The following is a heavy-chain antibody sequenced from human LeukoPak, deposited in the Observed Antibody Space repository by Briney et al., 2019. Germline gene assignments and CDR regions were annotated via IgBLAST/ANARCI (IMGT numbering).Heavy chain of an antibody. Sequence: GGSLRLSCAASGFTFISYDMSWVRQAPGKGLEWVSAISGSGGRTYYADSVKGRFTISRDNSKNTLYLQVNSLRSEDTAVYYCAKGQDSSGGLYYYYYYMDVWGKGTTVTVSS. CDR1: GFTFISYD. D-gene: IGHD3-22*01. CDR3: AKGQDSSGGLYYYYYYMDV. J-gene: IGHJ6*03. V-gene: IGHV3-23*01. CDR2: ISGSGGRT.